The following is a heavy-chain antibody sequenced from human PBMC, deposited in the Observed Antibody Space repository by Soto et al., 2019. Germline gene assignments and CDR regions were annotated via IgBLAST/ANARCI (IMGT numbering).Heavy chain of an antibody. D-gene: IGHD3-3*01. CDR3: ARDGYYDYWSGQPDHDAFDI. V-gene: IGHV4-31*03. J-gene: IGHJ3*02. Sequence: QVQLQESGPGLVKPSQTLSLTCTVSGGSISSGGYYWSWIRQHPGKGLEWIGYIYYSGSTYYNPSHNSRVTITVYTDKNQFSLKLSSVTAADTAVYYCARDGYYDYWSGQPDHDAFDIWGPGTMVTVSS. CDR2: IYYSGST. CDR1: GGSISSGGYY.